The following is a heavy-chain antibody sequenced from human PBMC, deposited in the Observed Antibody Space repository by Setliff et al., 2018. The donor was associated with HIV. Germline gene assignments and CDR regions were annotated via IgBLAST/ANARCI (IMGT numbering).Heavy chain of an antibody. CDR2: INPNSGGT. Sequence: VASVKVSCKASGYTFTGYYMHWVRQAPGQGLEWMGWINPNSGGTNYAQKFQGRVTMTRDTSISTAYMELSRLRSDDTAVYYCVRDEWFGELRLFFDYWGQGTLVTVSS. CDR1: GYTFTGYY. CDR3: VRDEWFGELRLFFDY. V-gene: IGHV1-2*02. J-gene: IGHJ4*02. D-gene: IGHD3-10*01.